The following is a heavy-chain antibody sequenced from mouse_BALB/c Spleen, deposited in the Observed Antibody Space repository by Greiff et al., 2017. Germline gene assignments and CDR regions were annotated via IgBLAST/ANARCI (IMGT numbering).Heavy chain of an antibody. CDR1: GFNIKDTY. J-gene: IGHJ4*01. Sequence: EVQGVESGAELVKPGASVKLSCTASGFNIKDTYMHWVKQRPEQGLEWIGRIDPANGNTKYDPKFQGKATITADTSSNTAYLQLSSLTSEDTAVYYCARAPYYGNYDYAMDYWGQGTSVTVSS. CDR3: ARAPYYGNYDYAMDY. CDR2: IDPANGNT. D-gene: IGHD2-10*01. V-gene: IGHV14-3*02.